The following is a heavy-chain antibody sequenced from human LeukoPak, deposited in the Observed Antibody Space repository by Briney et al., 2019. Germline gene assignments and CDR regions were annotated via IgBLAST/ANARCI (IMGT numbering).Heavy chain of an antibody. V-gene: IGHV3-23*01. J-gene: IGHJ6*03. CDR2: ISGSGGST. D-gene: IGHD6-13*01. Sequence: GGSLRLSCAAFDFTFSNYAMSWVRQAPGKGLEWVSAISGSGGSTYYADSVKGRFTISRDNSKNTLYLQMNSLRAEDTAVYYCATAAAEDYYYYYMDVWGKGTTVTISS. CDR3: ATAAAEDYYYYYMDV. CDR1: DFTFSNYA.